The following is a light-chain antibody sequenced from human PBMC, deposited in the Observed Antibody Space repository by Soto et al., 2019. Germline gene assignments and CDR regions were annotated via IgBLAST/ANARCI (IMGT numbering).Light chain of an antibody. V-gene: IGKV2-28*01. CDR2: LGS. Sequence: DIVLTQSPLSLPVTPGEPASISCRSSQSLLHRNGYNYLDWYLQKPGQSPLLLIHLGSNRASGVPDRFSGSGASTDFTLKIGRVEAEDVGVYYCMQALQTPLTFGAGTKVEIK. J-gene: IGKJ4*01. CDR3: MQALQTPLT. CDR1: QSLLHRNGYNY.